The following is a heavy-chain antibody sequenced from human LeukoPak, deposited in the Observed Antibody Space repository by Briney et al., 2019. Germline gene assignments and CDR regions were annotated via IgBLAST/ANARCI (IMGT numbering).Heavy chain of an antibody. V-gene: IGHV3-64*02. CDR2: IYGNGGGT. CDR3: ARDSYTSGWSEFDY. D-gene: IGHD6-19*01. CDR1: GFTFSSYA. Sequence: PGGSLRLSCAASGFTFSSYAMHWVRQAPGKGLEYVSGIYGNGGGTYYADSVKDRFTISRDNSKNTLYLQMGSLRTEDMAVYYCARDSYTSGWSEFDYWGQGTLVTVSS. J-gene: IGHJ4*02.